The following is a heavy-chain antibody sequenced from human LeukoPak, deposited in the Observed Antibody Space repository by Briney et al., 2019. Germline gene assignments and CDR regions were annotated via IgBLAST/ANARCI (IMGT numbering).Heavy chain of an antibody. CDR2: ISWNGGSV. D-gene: IGHD3-22*01. CDR1: GFTFDDYA. Sequence: GGSLRLSCVASGFTFDDYAMHWVRQPPGKGLEWVSGISWNGGSVDYADSVKGRFTISRDNSKNSLYLQMNSLRTEDTALYYCAKEFYDSSGYYYRVAAFDIWGQGTMVTVSS. V-gene: IGHV3-43*02. J-gene: IGHJ3*02. CDR3: AKEFYDSSGYYYRVAAFDI.